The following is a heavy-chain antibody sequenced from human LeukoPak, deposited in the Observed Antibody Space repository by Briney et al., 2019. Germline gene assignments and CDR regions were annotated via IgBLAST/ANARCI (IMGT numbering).Heavy chain of an antibody. CDR3: ARVGGHCTSTSCPPPDY. V-gene: IGHV3-21*01. J-gene: IGHJ4*02. CDR1: GFTFSSYN. Sequence: GGSLRLSCAASGFTFSSYNMDWVRQAPGKGLEWVSFIDSSSRYIYQADSVKGRFTISRDNAKSSAFLQMNSLRAEDTAVYYCARVGGHCTSTSCPPPDYWGQGTLVTVSS. CDR2: IDSSSRYI. D-gene: IGHD2-2*01.